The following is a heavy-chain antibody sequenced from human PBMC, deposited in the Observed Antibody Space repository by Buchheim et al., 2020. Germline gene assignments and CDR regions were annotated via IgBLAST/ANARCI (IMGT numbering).Heavy chain of an antibody. CDR3: ARDWAYDYIWGSYRKSHDAFDI. V-gene: IGHV3-7*01. CDR2: IKQDGSEK. J-gene: IGHJ3*02. D-gene: IGHD3-16*02. CDR1: GFTFSSYW. Sequence: EVQLVESGGGLVQPGGSLRLSCAASGFTFSSYWMSWVRQAPGKGLEWVANIKQDGSEKYYVDSVKGRFTISRDNAKNSLYLQMNSLRAEDTAVYYCARDWAYDYIWGSYRKSHDAFDIWGQGT.